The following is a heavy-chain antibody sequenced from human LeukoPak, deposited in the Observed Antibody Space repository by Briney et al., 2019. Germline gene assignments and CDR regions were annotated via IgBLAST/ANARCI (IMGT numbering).Heavy chain of an antibody. CDR1: GFTFSSAW. CDR3: AKGITIDSSGSATLLLHDAFDI. D-gene: IGHD3-22*01. J-gene: IGHJ3*02. Sequence: HPGGSLRLSCAASGFTFSSAWMHWVRQPPGKGLVWVARITSDGSSTTYAESVKGRFTISRDNAKNSLYLQMNSLRAEDTALYYCAKGITIDSSGSATLLLHDAFDIWGQGTMVTVSS. CDR2: ITSDGSST. V-gene: IGHV3-74*03.